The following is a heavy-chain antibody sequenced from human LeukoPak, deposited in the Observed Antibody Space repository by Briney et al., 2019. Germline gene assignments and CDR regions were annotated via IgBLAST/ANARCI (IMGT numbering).Heavy chain of an antibody. CDR1: GFPFSRYG. D-gene: IGHD3-10*01. Sequence: PGGSLRLSRAASGFPFSRYGKHWVRQAPGKGLEWVAVIWYDGSNKYYADTVKGRFTISRDNSKNTLYLQMNSLRAEDTAVYYCARVQEILWFGELLERGAFDIWGQGTMVTVSS. J-gene: IGHJ3*02. CDR2: IWYDGSNK. CDR3: ARVQEILWFGELLERGAFDI. V-gene: IGHV3-33*01.